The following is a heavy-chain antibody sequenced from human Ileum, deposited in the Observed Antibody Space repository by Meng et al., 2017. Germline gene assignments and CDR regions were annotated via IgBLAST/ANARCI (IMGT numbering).Heavy chain of an antibody. Sequence: VDLVQGGAGLLRPAETLSLPRGVYCGSLRAYYWTWIRQPPGKGLEWIGEINHSATTYYSPSLMGRVSVSVDTSKNQFSLKLTSVTAADTAVYYCARSERSVYWYFDLWGRGTLVTVSS. CDR1: CGSLRAYY. CDR3: ARSERSVYWYFDL. D-gene: IGHD1-26*01. CDR2: INHSATT. V-gene: IGHV4-34*01. J-gene: IGHJ2*01.